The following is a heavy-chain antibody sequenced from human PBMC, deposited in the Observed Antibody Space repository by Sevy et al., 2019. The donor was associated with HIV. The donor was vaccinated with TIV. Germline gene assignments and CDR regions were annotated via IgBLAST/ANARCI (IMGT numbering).Heavy chain of an antibody. Sequence: SETLSLTCTVSGGSISAYYWSWIRQPPGKPLEYIGYIYYTGSTNYNPSLKSRVTISVDTSKNQLSLKLNSVTAADTAVYFCAGAPPVRSGDDSLNWFDPWGQGTLVTVSS. CDR1: GGSISAYY. CDR3: AGAPPVRSGDDSLNWFDP. V-gene: IGHV4-59*01. D-gene: IGHD5-12*01. CDR2: IYYTGST. J-gene: IGHJ5*02.